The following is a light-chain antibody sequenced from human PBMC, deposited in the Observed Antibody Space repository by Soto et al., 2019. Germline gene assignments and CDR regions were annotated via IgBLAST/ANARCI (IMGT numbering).Light chain of an antibody. CDR1: QDISKD. CDR3: LQDHDYPRT. J-gene: IGKJ1*01. Sequence: ATQMTQSQNSLFASVGERVIITCQVSQDISKDLGWYQQRPGKAPKFLIYSATSTQCGVPSTFIGIGFGTDFTLIFSGLQPEDCATYYCLQDHDYPRTFGQGTKV. V-gene: IGKV1-6*01. CDR2: SAT.